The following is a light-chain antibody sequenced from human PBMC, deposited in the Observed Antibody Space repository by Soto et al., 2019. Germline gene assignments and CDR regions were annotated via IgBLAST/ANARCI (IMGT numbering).Light chain of an antibody. CDR1: QSITSY. CDR2: AAS. V-gene: IGKV1-39*01. CDR3: QQSCNTPRT. J-gene: IGKJ1*01. Sequence: DTPITQSPSSLSASVPARVTISCRASQSITSYLNWYQQKPGKAPKLLIYAASSLQSGVPSRFSGSGSGTDFTLTISSLQPEDFATYYCQQSCNTPRTFGQGTKVDIK.